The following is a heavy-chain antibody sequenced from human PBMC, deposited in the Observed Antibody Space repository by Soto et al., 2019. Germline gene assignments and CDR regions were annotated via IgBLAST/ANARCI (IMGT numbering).Heavy chain of an antibody. D-gene: IGHD2-2*01. CDR1: GCNFISYS. Sequence: GGSHRHSSTASGCNFISYSMNWVRQATGKGLEWVSTISGSGGDTYYADSVKGRFTISRDNSKNTLYLQMNSLRAEDTAIYYCASQSTTFDYWGQGTLVTVSS. J-gene: IGHJ4*02. CDR3: ASQSTTFDY. V-gene: IGHV3-23*01. CDR2: ISGSGGDT.